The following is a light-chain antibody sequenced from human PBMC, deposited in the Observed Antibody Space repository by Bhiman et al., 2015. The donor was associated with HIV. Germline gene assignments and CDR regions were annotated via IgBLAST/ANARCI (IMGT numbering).Light chain of an antibody. CDR3: SSYTTSNTL. Sequence: QSALSQPASVSGSPGQSITISCTGTSSDVGGYSYVSWYQQHPGKAPKLMIYDVSNRPSGVSNRFSGSKSDNTASLTIAGLQAEDEADYYCSSYTTSNTLFGTGTKVTVL. J-gene: IGLJ1*01. CDR2: DVS. V-gene: IGLV2-14*03. CDR1: SSDVGGYSY.